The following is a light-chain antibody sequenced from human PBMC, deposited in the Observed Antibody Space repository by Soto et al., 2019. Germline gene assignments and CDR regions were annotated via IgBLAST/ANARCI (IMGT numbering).Light chain of an antibody. V-gene: IGKV2-28*01. CDR1: QSLLYNNTYNY. J-gene: IGKJ5*01. CDR3: MQALQSLT. CDR2: FGS. Sequence: EIVMTQSPLTLPVTPGEPASISSRSSQSLLYNNTYNYLDWYVQKPGQSPQLLIYFGSNRAPGVPDRFSGSGSGTDFTLKINRVEAEDVGTYYCMQALQSLTFRQGTRLEIQ.